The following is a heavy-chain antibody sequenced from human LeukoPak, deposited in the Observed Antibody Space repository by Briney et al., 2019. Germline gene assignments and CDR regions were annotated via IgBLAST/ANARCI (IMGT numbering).Heavy chain of an antibody. CDR1: GYTFTGYY. Sequence: GASVKVSCKASGYTFTGYYMHWVRQAPGQGLEWMGWINPNSGGTNYAQKFQGRVTMTTDTSTRTAYMELRSLRSDDTAVYYCARVSRFYFDYWGQGTLVTVSS. J-gene: IGHJ4*02. CDR2: INPNSGGT. CDR3: ARVSRFYFDY. V-gene: IGHV1-2*02.